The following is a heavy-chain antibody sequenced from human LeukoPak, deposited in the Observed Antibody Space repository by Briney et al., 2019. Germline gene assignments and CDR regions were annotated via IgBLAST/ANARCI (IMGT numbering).Heavy chain of an antibody. CDR1: GASINSNGYY. Sequence: PSETLSLTCTVSGASINSNGYYWGWIRQPQGKGLEWIGHIYNSGSTYYNPSLKSRVTISVDTSKNQFSLKLTSVTAADTAVYYCARVWTIGWPTLYYFDYWGQGTLVTVSS. CDR2: IYNSGST. CDR3: ARVWTIGWPTLYYFDY. V-gene: IGHV4-39*07. D-gene: IGHD3-16*01. J-gene: IGHJ4*02.